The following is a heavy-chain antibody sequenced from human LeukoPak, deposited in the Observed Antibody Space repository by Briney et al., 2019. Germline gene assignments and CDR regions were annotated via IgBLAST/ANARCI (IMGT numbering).Heavy chain of an antibody. CDR1: GFTVSTNF. CDR3: AKARTSPGFPFEH. V-gene: IGHV3-53*01. D-gene: IGHD3-9*01. CDR2: MYSGGST. J-gene: IGHJ4*02. Sequence: PGGSLRLSCAASGFTVSTNFMSWVRQAPGKGLECVSFMYSGGSTYYADSVKGRFTISRDTSKNTLYLQMTSLRAEDTALYYCAKARTSPGFPFEHWGLGTLVVVSA.